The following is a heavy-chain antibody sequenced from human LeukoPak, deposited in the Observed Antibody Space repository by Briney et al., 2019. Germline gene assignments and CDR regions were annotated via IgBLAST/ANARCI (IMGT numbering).Heavy chain of an antibody. CDR2: INPNSGGT. V-gene: IGHV1-2*02. Sequence: ASVKVSCKASGYTFTGYYMHWVRQAPGQGLEWMGWINPNSGGTNYAQKFQGRVTITRNTSISTAYMELSSLRSEDTAVYYCARGGLIAARTKNWFDPWGQGTLVTVSS. J-gene: IGHJ5*02. CDR3: ARGGLIAARTKNWFDP. D-gene: IGHD6-6*01. CDR1: GYTFTGYY.